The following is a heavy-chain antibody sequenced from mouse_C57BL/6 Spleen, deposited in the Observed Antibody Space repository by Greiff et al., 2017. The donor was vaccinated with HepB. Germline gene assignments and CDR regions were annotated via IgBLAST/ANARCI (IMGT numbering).Heavy chain of an antibody. CDR1: GFTFSDYY. Sequence: EVKLVESEGGLVQPGRSMKLSCTASGFTFSDYYMAWVRQVPEKGLEWVANINYDGSSTYYLDSLKSRFIISRDNAKNILYLQMSSLKSEDTATYYCARGGLRYYYAMDYWGQGTSVTVSS. D-gene: IGHD2-4*01. V-gene: IGHV5-16*01. J-gene: IGHJ4*01. CDR2: INYDGSST. CDR3: ARGGLRYYYAMDY.